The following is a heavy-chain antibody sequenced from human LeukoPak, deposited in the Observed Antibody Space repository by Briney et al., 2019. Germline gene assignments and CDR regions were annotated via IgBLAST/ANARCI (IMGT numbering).Heavy chain of an antibody. Sequence: PSETLSLTCAVYGGSFSGYYWSWIRQPPGKGLEWIGEINHSGNTNYNPSLKSRVTISVDTSKNQFSLKLSSVTAADTAVYYCAREGYSSSRADYYYYYYMDVWGKGTTVTVSS. CDR1: GGSFSGYY. J-gene: IGHJ6*03. CDR3: AREGYSSSRADYYYYYYMDV. D-gene: IGHD6-6*01. V-gene: IGHV4-34*01. CDR2: INHSGNT.